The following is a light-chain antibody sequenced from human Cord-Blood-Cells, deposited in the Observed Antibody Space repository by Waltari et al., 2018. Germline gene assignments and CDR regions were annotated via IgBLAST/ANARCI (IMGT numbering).Light chain of an antibody. Sequence: QSVLTQPPSVSPAPGQKVTISCSGSSSNIGNNYVSWYQQLPGTAPKLLIYENNKRPSGIPDRFSGSKSGTSATLSITGLQTGDEAEYYCGTWDSSLSADVFGTGTKVTVL. CDR2: ENN. J-gene: IGLJ1*01. V-gene: IGLV1-51*02. CDR3: GTWDSSLSADV. CDR1: SSNIGNNY.